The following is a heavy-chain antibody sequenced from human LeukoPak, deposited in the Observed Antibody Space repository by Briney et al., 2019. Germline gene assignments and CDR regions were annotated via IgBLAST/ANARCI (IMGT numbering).Heavy chain of an antibody. J-gene: IGHJ3*02. V-gene: IGHV3-9*01. D-gene: IGHD3-22*01. CDR3: ARSSNYDNGLFDI. CDR1: GFTFDDYA. CDR2: ISWNSGSI. Sequence: GGSLRLSCAASGFTFDDYAMHWVRQAPGKGLEWVSGISWNSGSIGYADSVKGRFTISRDNAKNSLYLQMNSLRAEDTALYYCARSSNYDNGLFDIWGQGTMVTVSS.